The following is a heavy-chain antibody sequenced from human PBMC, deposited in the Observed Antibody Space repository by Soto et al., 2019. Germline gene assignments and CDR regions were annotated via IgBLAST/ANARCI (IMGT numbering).Heavy chain of an antibody. CDR1: GFAFSNYG. CDR2: IGSASSVT. D-gene: IGHD5-12*01. J-gene: IGHJ4*02. Sequence: GESLKISCAASGFAFSNYGMNWLRQAPGERLEWLAYIGSASSVTYHRDSVQDRFTISRDDARNSLYLQMNSLRDEDTAVYYCARAAPHGYDYWGQGTLVTVSS. CDR3: ARAAPHGYDY. V-gene: IGHV3-48*02.